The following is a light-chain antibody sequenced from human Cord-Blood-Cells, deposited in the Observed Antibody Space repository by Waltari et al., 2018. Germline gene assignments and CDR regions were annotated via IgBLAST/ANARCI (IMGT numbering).Light chain of an antibody. CDR1: RSDVGGYNY. V-gene: IGLV2-8*01. J-gene: IGLJ1*01. CDR3: RSYAGSNNFV. CDR2: EGS. Sequence: QSALTQPPSASGYPGRSVTISCTGTRSDVGGYNYVSWYQQQPDKAHKLMINEGSKRPSGVRDRFSCSMSGNTASLTVSGLQADDEADYYCRSYAGSNNFVFGTGTKVTVL.